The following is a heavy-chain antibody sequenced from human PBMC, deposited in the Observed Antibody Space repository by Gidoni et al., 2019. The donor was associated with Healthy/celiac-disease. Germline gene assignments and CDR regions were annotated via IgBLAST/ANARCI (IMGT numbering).Heavy chain of an antibody. J-gene: IGHJ6*03. CDR3: ARSTYYDFWSGYLDYYYYYMDV. Sequence: QVQLQQWGAGLLKPSETLSLTCAVYGGSFSGYSWSWIRQPPGKGLEWIGEINHSGSTNYNPSFKSRVTISVDTSKNQFSLKLSSVTAADTAVYYCARSTYYDFWSGYLDYYYYYMDVWGKGTTVTVSS. D-gene: IGHD3-3*01. V-gene: IGHV4-34*01. CDR2: INHSGST. CDR1: GGSFSGYS.